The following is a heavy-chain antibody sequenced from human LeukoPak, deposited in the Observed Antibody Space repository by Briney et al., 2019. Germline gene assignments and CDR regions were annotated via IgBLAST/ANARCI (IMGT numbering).Heavy chain of an antibody. J-gene: IGHJ4*02. D-gene: IGHD3-3*01. V-gene: IGHV4-34*01. CDR2: INHSGST. CDR3: ASGLTWLLWNY. CDR1: GGSFSGYY. Sequence: SDTLSLTCAVYGGSFSGYYWSWIRQPPGKGLEWIGEINHSGSTNYNPSLKSRVTISVDTSKNQFSLKLSSVTAADTAVYYCASGLTWLLWNYWGQGTLVTVSS.